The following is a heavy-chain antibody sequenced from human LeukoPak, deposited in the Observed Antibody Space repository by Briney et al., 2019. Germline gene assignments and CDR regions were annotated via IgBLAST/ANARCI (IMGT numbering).Heavy chain of an antibody. V-gene: IGHV3-33*01. Sequence: GGSLRLSCAASGFTFSSYGMHWVRQAPGKGLEWVAVIWYDGSNKYYADSVKGRFTISRDNSKNTLYLQMNSLRAEDTAVYYCTTDDDYGETFDYWGQGTLVTVSS. CDR1: GFTFSSYG. J-gene: IGHJ4*02. D-gene: IGHD4-17*01. CDR2: IWYDGSNK. CDR3: TTDDDYGETFDY.